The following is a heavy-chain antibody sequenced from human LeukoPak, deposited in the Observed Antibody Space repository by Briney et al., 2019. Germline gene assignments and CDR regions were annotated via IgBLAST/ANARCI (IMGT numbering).Heavy chain of an antibody. J-gene: IGHJ4*02. CDR2: ISYDGTNA. V-gene: IGHV3-30*03. CDR1: GFTFSSYG. D-gene: IGHD3-9*01. Sequence: PGGSLRLSCAASGFTFSSYGMHWVRQAPGKGLEWVAVISYDGTNAYYADSVKGRFTISRDNSKNTLYLEVNSLRAEDTAVYYCTRARQYYDILTGFDYWGQGTLVTVSS. CDR3: TRARQYYDILTGFDY.